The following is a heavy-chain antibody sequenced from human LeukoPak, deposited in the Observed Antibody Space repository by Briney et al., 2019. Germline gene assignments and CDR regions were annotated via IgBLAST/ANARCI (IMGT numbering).Heavy chain of an antibody. D-gene: IGHD3-10*01. CDR3: ARVLSRAPPMVRGVRNWFDP. V-gene: IGHV4-34*01. J-gene: IGHJ5*02. CDR1: GGSFSGYY. Sequence: SETLSLTCAVYGGSFSGYYWSWIRQPPGKGLEWIGEINHSGSTNYNPSLKSRVTISVDTSKNQFSLKLSSVTAADTAVYYCARVLSRAPPMVRGVRNWFDPWRGGTLVSVPS. CDR2: INHSGST.